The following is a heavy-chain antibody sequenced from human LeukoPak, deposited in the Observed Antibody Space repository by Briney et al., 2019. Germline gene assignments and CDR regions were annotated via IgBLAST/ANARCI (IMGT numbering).Heavy chain of an antibody. V-gene: IGHV4-30-4*01. CDR1: GGSISSGDYY. CDR2: IYYSGST. Sequence: SQTLSLTCTVSGGSISSGDYYWSWIRQPPGKGLEWSGYIYYSGSTYYNPSLKSRVTISVDTSKNQFSLKLSSVTTADTAVYYCARSRITMVRGVIYYYYGMDVWGQWTTVTVSS. D-gene: IGHD3-10*01. CDR3: ARSRITMVRGVIYYYYGMDV. J-gene: IGHJ6*02.